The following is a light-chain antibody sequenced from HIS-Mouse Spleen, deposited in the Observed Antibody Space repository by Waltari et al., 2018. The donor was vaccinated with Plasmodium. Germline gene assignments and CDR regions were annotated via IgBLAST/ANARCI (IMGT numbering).Light chain of an antibody. Sequence: EIVLTQSPGTLSLSPGERATLPCRASQSVSSSYLAWYQQKPGQAPRLLSYGASSRATGNRDRFSGSGSGTDVTLTISRLEPEDFAVYYCQQYGSSPYTFGQGTKLEIK. CDR2: GAS. CDR1: QSVSSSY. V-gene: IGKV3-20*01. J-gene: IGKJ2*01. CDR3: QQYGSSPYT.